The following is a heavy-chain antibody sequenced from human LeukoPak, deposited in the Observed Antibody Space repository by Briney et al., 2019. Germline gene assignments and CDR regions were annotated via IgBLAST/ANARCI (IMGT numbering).Heavy chain of an antibody. J-gene: IGHJ5*02. V-gene: IGHV4-34*01. CDR2: INHSGST. CDR3: ARGGPLYDYVWGSSTKRNWFDP. Sequence: SETLSLTCAVYGGSFSGYYWGWIRQPPGKGLEWIGEINHSGSTNYNPSLKSRVTISVDTSKNQFSLKLSSVTAADTAVYYCARGGPLYDYVWGSSTKRNWFDPWGQGTLVTVSS. D-gene: IGHD3-16*01. CDR1: GGSFSGYY.